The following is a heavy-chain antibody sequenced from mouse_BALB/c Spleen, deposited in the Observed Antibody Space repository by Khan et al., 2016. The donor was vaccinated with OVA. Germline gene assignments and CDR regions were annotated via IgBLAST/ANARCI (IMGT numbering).Heavy chain of an antibody. CDR1: GYTFTTYW. D-gene: IGHD2-14*01. CDR2: INPTSGYT. Sequence: VKLQESGTELAKPGASVKMSCKASGYTFTTYWMHWVKQRPGQGLEWIGYINPTSGYTDYNEKFKDKATLSADKSSSTAYMQLSSLTSEDSAVYYCARDRIVYWGQGTTLTVSS. J-gene: IGHJ2*01. CDR3: ARDRIVY. V-gene: IGHV1-7*01.